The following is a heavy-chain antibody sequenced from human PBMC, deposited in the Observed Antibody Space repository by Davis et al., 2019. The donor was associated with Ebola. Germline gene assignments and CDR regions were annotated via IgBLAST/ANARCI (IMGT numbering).Heavy chain of an antibody. CDR2: ITSSGGRQ. CDR3: VRDRYSYGYGYFDY. CDR1: GLSFSTYD. J-gene: IGHJ4*02. V-gene: IGHV3-48*03. Sequence: GESLKISCAVSGLSFSTYDMNWVRQAPGKGLEWVSYITSSGGRQYYADSVKGRFTISRDNDKNSLYLQMDNLGSDDTGVYYCVRDRYSYGYGYFDYWGQGTLVTVSS. D-gene: IGHD5-18*01.